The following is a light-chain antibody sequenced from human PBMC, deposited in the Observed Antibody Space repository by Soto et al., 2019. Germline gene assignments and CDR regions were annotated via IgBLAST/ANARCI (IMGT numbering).Light chain of an antibody. Sequence: EIVLTQSPGTLSLSPGERATLSCRASQSVSSSYLAWYQQKPGQAPRLLIYGASSRATGIPDRFSGSGSGTDFTLNISRLEPEDFAVYYCQTFGQGTKVEIK. CDR1: QSVSSSY. CDR2: GAS. V-gene: IGKV3-20*01. J-gene: IGKJ1*01. CDR3: QT.